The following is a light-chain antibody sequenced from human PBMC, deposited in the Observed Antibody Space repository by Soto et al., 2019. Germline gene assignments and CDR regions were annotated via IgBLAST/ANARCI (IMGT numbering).Light chain of an antibody. V-gene: IGKV1-39*01. J-gene: IGKJ1*01. CDR2: AAS. CDR1: QGISTY. Sequence: DIQMTQSPSSLSASVGDRVTITCRASQGISTYLNWYQQKPGKAPKLLISAASSLQSGVPSRFSGSGSETDFTLTISSLQLEDFATYSCQQSYSTTWTFGQGTKVEIK. CDR3: QQSYSTTWT.